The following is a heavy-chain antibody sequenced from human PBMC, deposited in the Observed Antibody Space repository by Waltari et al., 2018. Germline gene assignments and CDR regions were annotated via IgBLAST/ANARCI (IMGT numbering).Heavy chain of an antibody. CDR1: GGSISSSNW. CDR3: ARGTAARRWYFDL. J-gene: IGHJ2*01. D-gene: IGHD6-6*01. Sequence: QVQLQESGPGLVKPSGTLSLTCAVSGGSISSSNWWSWVRQPPGKGLEWIGEMYLSGSPNDNPARKSRVTSSVYKSKNQFSLKLSSVTAADTAVYYCARGTAARRWYFDLWGRGTLVTVSS. V-gene: IGHV4-4*02. CDR2: MYLSGSP.